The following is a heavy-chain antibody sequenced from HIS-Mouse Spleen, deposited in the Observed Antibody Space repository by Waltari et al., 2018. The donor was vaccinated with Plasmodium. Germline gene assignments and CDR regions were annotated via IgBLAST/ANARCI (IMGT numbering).Heavy chain of an antibody. CDR2: IDWDDDK. D-gene: IGHD6-6*01. V-gene: IGHV2-70*15. CDR3: ARTTYSSSSAKYYYYGMDV. J-gene: IGHJ6*02. CDR1: VFSLSTSVMC. Sequence: QVTLRESGPALVKPTQTLTLTCTFSVFSLSTSVMCVRWIRQPPGKALEWLARIDWDDDKYYSTSLKTRLTISKDTSKNQVVLTMTNMDPVDTATYYCARTTYSSSSAKYYYYGMDVWGQGTTVTVSS.